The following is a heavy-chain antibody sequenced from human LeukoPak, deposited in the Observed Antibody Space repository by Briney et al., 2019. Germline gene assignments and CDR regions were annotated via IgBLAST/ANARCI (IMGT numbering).Heavy chain of an antibody. J-gene: IGHJ4*02. CDR2: ISTYSGNT. D-gene: IGHD6-13*01. V-gene: IGHV1-18*01. CDR3: ARVGAATGHFDY. Sequence: ASVTVSCKASGYSFAGYGISWVRQAPGQGLEWIGWISTYSGNTNYAHNLQGRITVTTETSTSTAYMELRSLRSDDTAVYYCARVGAATGHFDYWGRGTKVTFSS. CDR1: GYSFAGYG.